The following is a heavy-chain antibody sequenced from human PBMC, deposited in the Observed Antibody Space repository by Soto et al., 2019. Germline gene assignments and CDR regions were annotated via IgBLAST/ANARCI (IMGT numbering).Heavy chain of an antibody. CDR2: ISSSGSTI. Sequence: QVQLVESGGGLVKPGGSLRLSCAASGFTFSDYYMSWIRQAPGKGLEWVSYISSSGSTIYYADSVKGRFTISRDNAKNSLYLQMNSLRAEDTAVYYCAREIQLWDHYYYYGMDVWCQGTTVTVSS. J-gene: IGHJ6*02. V-gene: IGHV3-11*01. CDR3: AREIQLWDHYYYYGMDV. D-gene: IGHD5-18*01. CDR1: GFTFSDYY.